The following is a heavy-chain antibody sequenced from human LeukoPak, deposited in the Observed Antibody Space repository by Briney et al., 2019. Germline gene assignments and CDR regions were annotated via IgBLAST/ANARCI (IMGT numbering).Heavy chain of an antibody. CDR2: IIPILGIA. J-gene: IGHJ4*02. V-gene: IGHV1-69*04. CDR1: GGTFSSYT. CDR3: ARDEGLGGSPDY. Sequence: SVKVSCKASGGTFSSYTISWVRQAPGQGLEWMGRIIPILGIANYAQKFQGSVTITADKSTSTAYMELSSLRSEDTAVYYCARDEGLGGSPDYWGQGTLVTVSS. D-gene: IGHD2-15*01.